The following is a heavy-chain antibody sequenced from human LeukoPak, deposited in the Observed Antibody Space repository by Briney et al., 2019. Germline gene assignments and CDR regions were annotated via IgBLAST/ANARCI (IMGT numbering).Heavy chain of an antibody. Sequence: PETLSLTCAVYGGSFSGYYWSWIRQPPGKGLEWIGEINHSGSTNYNPSLKSRVTISVDTSKNQFSLKLSSVTAADTAVYYCARARSRYNWFDPWGQGTLVTVSS. CDR3: ARARSRYNWFDP. D-gene: IGHD2-15*01. CDR2: INHSGST. CDR1: GGSFSGYY. V-gene: IGHV4-34*01. J-gene: IGHJ5*02.